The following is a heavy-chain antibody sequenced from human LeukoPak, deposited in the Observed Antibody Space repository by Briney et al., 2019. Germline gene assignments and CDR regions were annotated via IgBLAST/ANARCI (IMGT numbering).Heavy chain of an antibody. J-gene: IGHJ4*02. Sequence: GASVKVSCKASGYTFTGYYMHWVRQAPGQGLEWMEWINPNSGGTNYAQKFQGWVTMTRDTSISTAYMELSRLRSDDTAVYYCARSYCSGGSCYEYWGQGTLVTVSS. V-gene: IGHV1-2*04. D-gene: IGHD2-15*01. CDR3: ARSYCSGGSCYEY. CDR1: GYTFTGYY. CDR2: INPNSGGT.